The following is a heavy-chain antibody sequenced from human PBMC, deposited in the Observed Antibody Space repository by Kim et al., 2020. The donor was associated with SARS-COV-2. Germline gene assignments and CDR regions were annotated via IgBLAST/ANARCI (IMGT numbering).Heavy chain of an antibody. J-gene: IGHJ6*02. D-gene: IGHD3-9*01. CDR3: ARDPYDILTGYYFYYGMDV. V-gene: IGHV1-69*13. CDR1: GGTFSSYA. CDR2: IIPIFGTA. Sequence: SVKVSCKASGGTFSSYAISWVRQAPGQGLEWMGGIIPIFGTANYAQKFQGRVTITADESTSTAYMELSSLRSEDTAVYYCARDPYDILTGYYFYYGMDVWGQGTTVTVSS.